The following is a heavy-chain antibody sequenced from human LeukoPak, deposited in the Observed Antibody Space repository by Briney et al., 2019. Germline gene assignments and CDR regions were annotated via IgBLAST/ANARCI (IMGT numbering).Heavy chain of an antibody. J-gene: IGHJ4*02. CDR2: IRYDGSNK. D-gene: IGHD3-22*01. Sequence: GGSLRLSCAASGFTFSSYGMHWVRQAPGKGLEWVAFIRYDGSNKYYADSVKGRFTISRDNSKNTLYLQMNSLRAEDTAVYYCAKSPEIVVGEADYWGQGTLVTVSS. V-gene: IGHV3-30*02. CDR1: GFTFSSYG. CDR3: AKSPEIVVGEADY.